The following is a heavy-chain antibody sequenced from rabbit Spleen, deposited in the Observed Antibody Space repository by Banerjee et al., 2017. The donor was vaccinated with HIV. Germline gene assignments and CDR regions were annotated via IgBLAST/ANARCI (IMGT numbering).Heavy chain of an antibody. CDR1: GFSFSSSDY. J-gene: IGHJ6*01. CDR3: ARDTGSSFSSYGMDL. CDR2: IAGVSSAFT. V-gene: IGHV1S40*01. D-gene: IGHD8-1*01. Sequence: QSLEESGGDLVKPGASLTLTYTASGFSFSSSDYMCWVRQAPGKGLEWISCIAGVSSAFTYSATWAKGRFTCSKTSSTTVTLQMTSLTVADTATYFCARDTGSSFSSYGMDLWGPGTLVTVS.